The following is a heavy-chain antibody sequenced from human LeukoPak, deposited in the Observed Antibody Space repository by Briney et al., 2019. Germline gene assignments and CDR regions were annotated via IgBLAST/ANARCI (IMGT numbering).Heavy chain of an antibody. Sequence: SETLSLTCTVSGGSISSHYWSWIRQPPGKGLEWIGYISYSGSTNYNPSLKSRVTISVDTSKNQFSLELSSVTAADTALYYCARVGYSYGFKYNYYYYYMDVWGKGTTVTVSS. CDR2: ISYSGST. V-gene: IGHV4-59*11. J-gene: IGHJ6*03. CDR3: ARVGYSYGFKYNYYYYYMDV. D-gene: IGHD5-18*01. CDR1: GGSISSHY.